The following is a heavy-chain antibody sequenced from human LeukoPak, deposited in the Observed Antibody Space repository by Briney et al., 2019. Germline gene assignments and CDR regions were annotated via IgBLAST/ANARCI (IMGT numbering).Heavy chain of an antibody. D-gene: IGHD3-22*01. CDR2: ISSSSSTI. CDR3: ASWVTGYYDSSGFYYFDY. V-gene: IGHV3-48*02. CDR1: GFTFSSYI. J-gene: IGHJ4*02. Sequence: GGSLRLSCAASGFTFSSYIMNWVRQAPGKGLEWVSYISSSSSTIYYADSVKGRFTISRDNAKNSLYLQMNSLRDEDTAVYYCASWVTGYYDSSGFYYFDYWGQGTLVTVSS.